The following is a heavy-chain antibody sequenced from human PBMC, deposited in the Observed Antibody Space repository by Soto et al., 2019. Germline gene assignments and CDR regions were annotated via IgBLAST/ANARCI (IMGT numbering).Heavy chain of an antibody. CDR2: ISSSSSYT. V-gene: IGHV3-11*05. Sequence: QVQLVESGGALVKPGGSLRLSCAASGFTFSDYYINWIRQAPGKGLEWVSDISSSSSYTNYADSVKGRFTISRDNAKNSLYLQMNSLRAEDTAVYYCARSLDPYYYYGMDVWGQGTTVTVSS. CDR3: ARSLDPYYYYGMDV. J-gene: IGHJ6*02. CDR1: GFTFSDYY.